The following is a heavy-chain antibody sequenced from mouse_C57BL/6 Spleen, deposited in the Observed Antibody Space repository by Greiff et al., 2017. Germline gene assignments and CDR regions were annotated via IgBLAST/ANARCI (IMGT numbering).Heavy chain of an antibody. J-gene: IGHJ3*01. CDR2: IWSDGST. CDR1: GFSLTSYG. V-gene: IGHV2-6-1*01. Sequence: VQLVESGPGLVAPSQSLSITCTVSGFSLTSYGVHWVRQPPGKGLEWLVVIWSDGSTTYNSALKSRLSISKDNSKSQVFLKMNSLQTDDTAMYYCARQERDYYGSSSAWFAYWGQGTLVTVSA. CDR3: ARQERDYYGSSSAWFAY. D-gene: IGHD1-1*01.